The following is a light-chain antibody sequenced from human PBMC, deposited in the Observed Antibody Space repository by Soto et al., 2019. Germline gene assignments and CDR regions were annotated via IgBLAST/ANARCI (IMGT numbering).Light chain of an antibody. CDR2: EVT. J-gene: IGLJ2*01. CDR3: SSYTSSSAPHVV. Sequence: QSVLTQPASVSGSPGQSITISCTGTSSDAGGYYYVSWYQHHPGKAPKLIIYEVTNRPSGVSYRFSGSKSGNTASLIISGLQAEDKADYYCSSYTSSSAPHVVFGGGTKLTVL. CDR1: SSDAGGYYY. V-gene: IGLV2-14*01.